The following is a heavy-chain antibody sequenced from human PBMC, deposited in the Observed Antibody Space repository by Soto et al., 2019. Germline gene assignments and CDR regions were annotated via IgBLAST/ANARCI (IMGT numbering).Heavy chain of an antibody. CDR3: ARLGSSGQDY. J-gene: IGHJ4*02. V-gene: IGHV4-59*08. CDR1: GGSISSYY. CDR2: IYYSGST. D-gene: IGHD6-19*01. Sequence: PSETLSLTCTVSGGSISSYYGSWIRQPPGKGLEWIGYIYYSGSTNYNPSLKSRVTISVDTSKNQFSLKLSSVTAADTAVYYCARLGSSGQDYWGQGTLVTVSS.